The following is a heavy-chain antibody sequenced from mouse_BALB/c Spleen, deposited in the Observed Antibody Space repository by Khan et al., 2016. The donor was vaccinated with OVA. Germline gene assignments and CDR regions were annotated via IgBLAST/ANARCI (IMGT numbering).Heavy chain of an antibody. J-gene: IGHJ4*01. V-gene: IGHV2-6*02. CDR2: IWSDGIT. CDR3: ARGGFYAMDY. CDR1: GFSLTTYG. Sequence: QVQLKESGPGLVAPSQSLSITCTVSGFSLTTYGVHWVRQPPGKGLEWLVVIWSDGITTYNSALKSRLSISKDNSKSQVFLKMNSLQTDDPAMYXCARGGFYAMDYWGQGTSVTVSS.